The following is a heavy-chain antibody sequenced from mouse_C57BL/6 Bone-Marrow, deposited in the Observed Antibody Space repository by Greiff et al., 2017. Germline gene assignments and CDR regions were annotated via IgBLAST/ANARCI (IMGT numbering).Heavy chain of an antibody. CDR2: IYPRDGST. CDR3: ARWGYYGNYVSYWYFDV. CDR1: GYTFTDHT. J-gene: IGHJ1*03. Sequence: QVQLQESDAELVKPGASVKISCKVSGYTFTDHTIHWMKQRPEQGLEWIGYIYPRDGSTKYNEKFKGKATLTADKSSSTAYMQLNSLTSEDSAVYFCARWGYYGNYVSYWYFDVWGTGTTVTVSS. V-gene: IGHV1-78*01. D-gene: IGHD2-1*01.